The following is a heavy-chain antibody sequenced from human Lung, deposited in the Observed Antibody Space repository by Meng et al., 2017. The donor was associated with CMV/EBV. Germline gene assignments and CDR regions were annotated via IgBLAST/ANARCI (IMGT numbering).Heavy chain of an antibody. V-gene: IGHV1-2*02. D-gene: IGHD6-19*01. CDR3: ARFAESASGCYYFDY. J-gene: IGHJ4*02. CDR2: INPNSGET. CDR1: GYAFTGHY. Sequence: SVKVSXKASGYAFTGHYIHWVRQAPGQGLEWMGWINPNSGETNYAHKFQGRVTLTRDTSISTAYMGLTSLVSDDTAVYYCARFAESASGCYYFDYWGQGTLVTVSS.